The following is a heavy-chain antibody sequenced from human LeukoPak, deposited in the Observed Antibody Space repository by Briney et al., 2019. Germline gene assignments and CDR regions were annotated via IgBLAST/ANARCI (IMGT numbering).Heavy chain of an antibody. V-gene: IGHV1-18*01. CDR3: ARDFPHYYGSGSYLALGY. CDR2: MSAYNDNT. J-gene: IGHJ4*02. D-gene: IGHD3-10*01. CDR1: GCTFTSYG. Sequence: SVKVSCKASGCTFTSYGISWVRQAPGPGLEWMGWMSAYNDNTNYAQKLQRRVTMTTDTSTSTAYIELRSLRSDDTAVYYCARDFPHYYGSGSYLALGYWGQGTLVTVSS.